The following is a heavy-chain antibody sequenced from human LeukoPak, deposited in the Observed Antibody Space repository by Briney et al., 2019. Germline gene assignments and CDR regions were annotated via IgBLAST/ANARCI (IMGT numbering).Heavy chain of an antibody. CDR3: ARDGPAQMVDFDY. V-gene: IGHV1-2*02. Sequence: GSVKVSCKASGYTFSGTGWYLYWLRQAPGQGVECMGWIYPYTGATHYAQKFQGRVAMTRDTSISTAYMELSRLRPDDTAVYYCARDGPAQMVDFDYWGQGTLVTVSS. D-gene: IGHD3-10*01. CDR1: GYTFSGTGWY. CDR2: IYPYTGAT. J-gene: IGHJ4*02.